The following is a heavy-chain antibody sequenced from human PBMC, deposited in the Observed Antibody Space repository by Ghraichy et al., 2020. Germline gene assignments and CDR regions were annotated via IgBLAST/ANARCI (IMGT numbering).Heavy chain of an antibody. CDR3: ASSSRGYYFDY. Sequence: GGSLRLSCAASGFTFSRYTMNWVRQAPGKGLEWVSYISTGSSTIYYADSVKGRFTISRDNAKNSLFLEINSLRDEDTAVYYCASSSRGYYFDYWGLGTLVTVSS. J-gene: IGHJ4*02. CDR2: ISTGSSTI. CDR1: GFTFSRYT. V-gene: IGHV3-48*02. D-gene: IGHD6-13*01.